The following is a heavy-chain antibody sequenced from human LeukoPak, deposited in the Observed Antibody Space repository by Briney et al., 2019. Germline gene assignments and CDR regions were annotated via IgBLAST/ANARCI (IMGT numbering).Heavy chain of an antibody. CDR2: IYYSGST. Sequence: SETLSLTCTVSGGSISSYYWSWIRQPPGKGLEWIGSIYYSGSTYYNPSLKSRVTISVDTSKNQFSLKLSSVTAADTAVYYCARISSSWSAKTYWGQGTLVTVSS. CDR1: GGSISSYY. D-gene: IGHD6-13*01. CDR3: ARISSSWSAKTY. V-gene: IGHV4-59*12. J-gene: IGHJ4*02.